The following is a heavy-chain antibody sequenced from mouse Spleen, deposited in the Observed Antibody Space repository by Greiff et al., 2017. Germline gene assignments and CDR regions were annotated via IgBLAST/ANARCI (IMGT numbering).Heavy chain of an antibody. CDR3: ARVYYYGSSYRYFDV. J-gene: IGHJ1*01. V-gene: IGHV1-50*01. D-gene: IGHD1-1*01. Sequence: QVQLQQPGAELVKPGASVKLSCKASGYTFTSYWMQWVKQRPGQGLEWIGEIDPSDSYTNYNQKFKGKATLTVDTSSSTAYMQLSSLTSEDSAVYYCARVYYYGSSYRYFDVWGAGTTVTVSS. CDR1: GYTFTSYW. CDR2: IDPSDSYT.